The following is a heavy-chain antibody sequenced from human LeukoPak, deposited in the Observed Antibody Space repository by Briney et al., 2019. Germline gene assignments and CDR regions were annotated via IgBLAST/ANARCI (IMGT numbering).Heavy chain of an antibody. CDR1: GFTFADYA. J-gene: IGHJ4*02. CDR3: AKDMSSYSSGWSGNFDY. CDR2: ISWDGGTT. V-gene: IGHV3-43D*03. Sequence: PGGSLRLSCAVSGFTFADYAMHWVRQRPGKGLQWVSPISWDGGTTYYADSVKGRFTISRDNSKKSLDLQMNSLRADDTALYYCAKDMSSYSSGWSGNFDYWGQGTLVTVSS. D-gene: IGHD6-19*01.